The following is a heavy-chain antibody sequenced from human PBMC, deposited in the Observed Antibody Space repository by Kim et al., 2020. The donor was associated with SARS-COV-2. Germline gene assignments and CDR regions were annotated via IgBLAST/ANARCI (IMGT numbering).Heavy chain of an antibody. V-gene: IGHV1-2*02. Sequence: YAQRFQGRVTVTTDTSINTVYMGLSSLRSDDTAVYYCARSRTNGDAEYFQYWGQGTLVTVSS. D-gene: IGHD7-27*01. J-gene: IGHJ1*01. CDR3: ARSRTNGDAEYFQY.